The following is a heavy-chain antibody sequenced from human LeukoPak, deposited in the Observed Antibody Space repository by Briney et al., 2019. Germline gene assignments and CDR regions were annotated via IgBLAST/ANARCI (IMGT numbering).Heavy chain of an antibody. J-gene: IGHJ6*03. D-gene: IGHD2-2*01. CDR1: GGTFSSYA. V-gene: IGHV1-69*05. CDR2: IIPIFGTA. CDR3: ARALDVVVPAATYYYYYYMDV. Sequence: SVKVSCKASGGTFSSYAISWVRQAAGQGLEWMGGIIPIFGTANYAQKFQGRVTITTDESTSTAYMELSSLRSEDTAVYYCARALDVVVPAATYYYYYYMDVWGKGTTVTVSS.